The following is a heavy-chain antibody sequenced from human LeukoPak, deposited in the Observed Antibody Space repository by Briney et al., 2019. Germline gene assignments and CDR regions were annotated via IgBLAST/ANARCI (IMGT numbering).Heavy chain of an antibody. D-gene: IGHD2-2*01. V-gene: IGHV3-9*01. J-gene: IGHJ4*02. Sequence: GGSLRLSCAASGFTFDDYAMHWVRQAPGKGLEWVSGISWNSGSIGYADSVKGRFTISRDNAKNSLYLQMNSLRAEDTALYYCAKGVAAAKVDSYLDYWGQGTLVTVSS. CDR2: ISWNSGSI. CDR1: GFTFDDYA. CDR3: AKGVAAAKVDSYLDY.